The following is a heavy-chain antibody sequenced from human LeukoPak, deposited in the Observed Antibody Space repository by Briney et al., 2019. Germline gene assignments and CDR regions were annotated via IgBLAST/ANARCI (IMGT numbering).Heavy chain of an antibody. Sequence: SSETLSLTCTVSGASITTYYWTWIRQPPGRGLEWIGYINYSGGTKYNPSLKSRVTISVDTSKNQFSLKLNSVTAADTAVYYCARQGAYGSGSYYHDYWGQGTLVTVSS. V-gene: IGHV4-59*08. CDR3: ARQGAYGSGSYYHDY. CDR2: INYSGGT. CDR1: GASITTYY. J-gene: IGHJ4*02. D-gene: IGHD3-10*01.